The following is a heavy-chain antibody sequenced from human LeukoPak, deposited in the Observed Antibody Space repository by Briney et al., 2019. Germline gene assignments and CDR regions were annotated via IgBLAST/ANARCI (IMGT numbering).Heavy chain of an antibody. CDR3: ARGGLRYSDCFDY. CDR1: GFTFSSYW. CDR2: IKQDGSEK. J-gene: IGHJ4*02. D-gene: IGHD3-9*01. V-gene: IGHV3-7*04. Sequence: PGGSLRLSCAASGFTFSSYWMSWVRQAPGKGLEWVANIKQDGSEKYYVDSVRGRFTISRDNAKNSLYLQMNSLRAEDTAVYYCARGGLRYSDCFDYWGQGTLVTVSS.